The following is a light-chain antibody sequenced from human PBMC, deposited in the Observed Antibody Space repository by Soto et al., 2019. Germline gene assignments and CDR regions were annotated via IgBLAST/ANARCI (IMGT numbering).Light chain of an antibody. J-gene: IGKJ1*01. CDR3: HQYNFWPT. CDR1: QSVSNN. Sequence: EIMLSQSPGTLSLYPGERATLSCRASQSVSNNYLAWYQQKPGQAPRRLIYGASTRATGIPARFSGSGSGTEFTLTISSLQSEDFAVYYCHQYNFWPTFGHG. V-gene: IGKV3-15*01. CDR2: GAS.